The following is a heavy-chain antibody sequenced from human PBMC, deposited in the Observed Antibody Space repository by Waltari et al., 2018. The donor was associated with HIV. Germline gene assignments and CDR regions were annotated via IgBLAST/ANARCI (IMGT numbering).Heavy chain of an antibody. CDR2: VWQEGSNE. CDR1: GFTFSYYG. CDR3: ARVMRFGEIFSSYGYYGMDV. D-gene: IGHD3-10*01. Sequence: QVQLVESGGGVAQSGRSLRLSCAASGFTFSYYGMHWVRQAPGKGLEWVAVVWQEGSNEYYADSVKGRFTISRDNSRNILYLQMRNLRVEDTAVYYCARVMRFGEIFSSYGYYGMDVWGQGTTVSVPS. J-gene: IGHJ6*02. V-gene: IGHV3-33*04.